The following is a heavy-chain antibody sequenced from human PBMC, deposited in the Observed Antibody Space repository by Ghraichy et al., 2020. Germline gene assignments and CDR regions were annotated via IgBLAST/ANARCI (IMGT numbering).Heavy chain of an antibody. V-gene: IGHV3-30*04. CDR3: ASGYQLLSWFDP. Sequence: LSLTCAASGFTFSSYAMHWVRQAPGKGLEWVAVISYDGSNKYYADSVKGRFTISRDNSKNTLYLQMNSLRAEDTAVYYCASGYQLLSWFDPWGQGTLVTVSS. D-gene: IGHD2-2*01. J-gene: IGHJ5*02. CDR1: GFTFSSYA. CDR2: ISYDGSNK.